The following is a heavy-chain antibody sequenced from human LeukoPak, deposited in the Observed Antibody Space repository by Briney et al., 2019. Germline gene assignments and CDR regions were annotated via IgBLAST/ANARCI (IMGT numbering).Heavy chain of an antibody. D-gene: IGHD3-10*01. CDR1: GGSISNYY. CDR2: IHYSGST. V-gene: IGHV4-59*01. Sequence: SQTLSLTCTVSGGSISNYYWTWIRQPPGKGLELIGYIHYSGSTYYNPSLKSRVTISVDMSQNQFSLKMTSVTAADTAVYYCARKGEHIYDSGNLWPAWVDLWGQGTLVTVSS. CDR3: ARKGEHIYDSGNLWPAWVDL. J-gene: IGHJ5*02.